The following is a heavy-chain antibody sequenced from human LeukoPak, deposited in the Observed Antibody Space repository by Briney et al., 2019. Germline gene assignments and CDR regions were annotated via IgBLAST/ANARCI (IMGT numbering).Heavy chain of an antibody. V-gene: IGHV4-30-4*01. CDR1: GGSISSGDYY. CDR3: ARDHGSGSYSSFDY. D-gene: IGHD3-10*01. Sequence: SETLSLTCTVSGGSISSGDYYWSWIRQPPGKGLEWIGYIYYSGSTYYNPSLKSRVTISVDTSKNQFSLKLSSVTAADTAVYYCARDHGSGSYSSFDYWGQGTLVTVSS. J-gene: IGHJ4*02. CDR2: IYYSGST.